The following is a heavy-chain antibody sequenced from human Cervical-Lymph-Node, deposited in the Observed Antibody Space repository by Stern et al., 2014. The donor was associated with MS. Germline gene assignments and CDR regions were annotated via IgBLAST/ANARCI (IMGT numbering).Heavy chain of an antibody. J-gene: IGHJ3*02. CDR2: IYSRATT. Sequence: EVQLVESGGGLVQPGGSLRLSCTASEFTVSLNYMSWVRQPPGKGLEWVAVIYSRATTHYADSLKGRFTISRDNSKNTLYLQLSNLRAEDTAVYYCARGALNYELPNRWAFDIWGRGTRVTVSS. D-gene: IGHD3-3*01. V-gene: IGHV3-66*01. CDR1: EFTVSLNY. CDR3: ARGALNYELPNRWAFDI.